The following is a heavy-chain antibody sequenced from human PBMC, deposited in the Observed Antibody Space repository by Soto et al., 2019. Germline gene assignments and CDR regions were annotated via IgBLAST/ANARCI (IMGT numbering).Heavy chain of an antibody. D-gene: IGHD1-7*01. J-gene: IGHJ4*02. CDR2: IYYSGST. CDR1: GGSISSYY. CDR3: ARVGNYQRFDY. V-gene: IGHV4-59*01. Sequence: QVQLQESGPGLVKPSETLSLTCTVSGGSISSYYWSWIRQPPGKGLEWIGYIYYSGSTNYNPSLKSRVTISVDTSKNQFSLKLSSVTAADTAVYYCARVGNYQRFDYWGQGTLVTVSS.